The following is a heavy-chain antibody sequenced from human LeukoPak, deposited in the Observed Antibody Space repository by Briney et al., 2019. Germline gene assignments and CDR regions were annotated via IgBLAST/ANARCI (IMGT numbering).Heavy chain of an antibody. Sequence: SETLSLTCTVSGGSISSGGYYWSWIRQHPGKGLEWTGYIYYSGSTYYNPSLKSRVTISVDTSKNQFSLKLSSVTAADTAVYYCARALSYYYYGMDVWGQGTTVTVSS. V-gene: IGHV4-31*03. J-gene: IGHJ6*02. CDR1: GGSISSGGYY. CDR3: ARALSYYYYGMDV. CDR2: IYYSGST. D-gene: IGHD2/OR15-2a*01.